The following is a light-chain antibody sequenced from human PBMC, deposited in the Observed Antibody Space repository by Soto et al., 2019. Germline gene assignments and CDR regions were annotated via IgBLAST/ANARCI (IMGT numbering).Light chain of an antibody. J-gene: IGKJ1*01. CDR1: QSVSSSY. Sequence: EIVLTQSPATLSLSPGERATLSCRASQSVSSSYLAWYQQKPGQAPRLLFYDASTRATGIPARFSGSGSGTDFALTISSLEPEDLAVYDCQRRSNWPRTFGQGTKVEIK. CDR3: QRRSNWPRT. CDR2: DAS. V-gene: IGKV3D-20*02.